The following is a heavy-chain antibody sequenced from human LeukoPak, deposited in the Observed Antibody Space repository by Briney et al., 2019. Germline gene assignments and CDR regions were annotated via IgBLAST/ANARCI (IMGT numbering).Heavy chain of an antibody. CDR1: GFTFSSYS. CDR3: ARAWAVVPAAPDLRYNWFDP. D-gene: IGHD2-2*01. V-gene: IGHV3-21*01. J-gene: IGHJ5*02. Sequence: GGSLRLSCAASGFTFSSYSMNWVRQAPGKGLEWVSSISSSSSYIYYADSVKGRFTISRDNAKNSLYLQMNSLRAEDTAVYYCARAWAVVPAAPDLRYNWFDPRGQGTLVTVSS. CDR2: ISSSSSYI.